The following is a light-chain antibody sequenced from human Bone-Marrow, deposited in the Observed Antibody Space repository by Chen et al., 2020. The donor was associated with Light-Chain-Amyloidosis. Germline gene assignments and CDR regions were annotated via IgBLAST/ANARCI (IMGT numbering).Light chain of an antibody. J-gene: IGLJ2*01. CDR3: QSADSSGTYDVI. V-gene: IGLV3-25*03. CDR2: RDT. CDR1: DLPTKY. Sequence: SYELTQPPSVSVSPGQKARITCSGDDLPTKYAYWYQQKPGQAPVLVIHRDTERPSGISERFSCSSSGTTATLTISGVQAEDEADYHCQSADSSGTYDVIFGGGTKLTVL.